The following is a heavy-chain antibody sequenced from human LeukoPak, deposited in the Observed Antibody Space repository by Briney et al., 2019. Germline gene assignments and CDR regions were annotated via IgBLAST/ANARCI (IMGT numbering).Heavy chain of an antibody. V-gene: IGHV1-18*01. CDR3: ARVPGDYYYYYYMDV. CDR2: ISAYNGNT. CDR1: GYTFTTYG. J-gene: IGHJ6*03. Sequence: ASVKVSCKASGYTFTTYGISWVRQAPGQRLEWMGWISAYNGNTNYAQKLQGRVTMTTDTSTSTAYMELRSLRSDDTAVYYCARVPGDYYYYYYMDVWGKGTTVTVSS.